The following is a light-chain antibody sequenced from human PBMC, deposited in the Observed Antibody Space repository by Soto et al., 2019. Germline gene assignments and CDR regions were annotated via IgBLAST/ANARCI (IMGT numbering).Light chain of an antibody. J-gene: IGLJ1*01. Sequence: QSVLTQPRSVCGSPGQSVTISCTGTSSDVGGYNYVAWYQQHPGKAPKLMIYDVSKLPSGVPDRFAGSKSGNTASLTISGLQAEDEADHYGCSYAGSYYVFGTGTKVTVL. CDR1: SSDVGGYNY. CDR3: CSYAGSYYV. CDR2: DVS. V-gene: IGLV2-11*01.